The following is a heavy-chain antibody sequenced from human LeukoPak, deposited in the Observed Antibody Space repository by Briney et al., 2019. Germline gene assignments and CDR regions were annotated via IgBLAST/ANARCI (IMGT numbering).Heavy chain of an antibody. CDR2: IYYSGST. V-gene: IGHV4-59*01. CDR3: APYSSAGWFDP. J-gene: IGHJ5*02. Sequence: SETLSLTCAVSGGSISSYYWSWIRQPPGKGLEWIGYIYYSGSTNYNPSLKSRVTISVDTSKNQFSLELSSVTAADTAVYYCAPYSSAGWFDPWGQGTLVTVSS. D-gene: IGHD6-19*01. CDR1: GGSISSYY.